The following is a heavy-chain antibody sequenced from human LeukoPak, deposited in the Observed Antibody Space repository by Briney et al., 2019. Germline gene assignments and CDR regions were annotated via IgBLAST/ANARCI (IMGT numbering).Heavy chain of an antibody. D-gene: IGHD1-7*01. V-gene: IGHV1-18*01. CDR3: ARTGPITGTGFNDY. Sequence: ASVKVSCKASGYTFTSYGISWVRQAPGQGLEWMGWISAYNGNTNYAQKLQGRVTMTTDTSTGTAYMELRSLRSDDTAVYYCARTGPITGTGFNDYWGQGTLVTVSS. CDR2: ISAYNGNT. J-gene: IGHJ4*02. CDR1: GYTFTSYG.